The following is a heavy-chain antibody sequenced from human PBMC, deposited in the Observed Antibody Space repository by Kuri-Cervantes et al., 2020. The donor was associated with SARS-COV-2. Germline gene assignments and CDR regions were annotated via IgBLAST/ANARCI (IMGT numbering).Heavy chain of an antibody. J-gene: IGHJ4*02. CDR2: INPDGSYN. V-gene: IGHV3-74*01. CDR1: GVTFSGHW. Sequence: GESLKISCAASGVTFSGHWLHWVRQAPGKGLVWVSRINPDGSYNNNAASVNGRFTLSSDNTKNMLFQQINSLGAEDTAVYYCVSDGAHWNFDSWGQGTLVTVSS. D-gene: IGHD1-1*01. CDR3: VSDGAHWNFDS.